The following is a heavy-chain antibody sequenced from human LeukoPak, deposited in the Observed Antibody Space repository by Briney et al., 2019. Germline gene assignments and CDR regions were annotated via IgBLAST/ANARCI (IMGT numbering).Heavy chain of an antibody. CDR2: ISAYNGNT. CDR1: GYTFTSYG. V-gene: IGHV1-18*01. Sequence: ASVKVSCMASGYTFTSYGISWVRQAPGQGLEWMGWISAYNGNTNYAQKLQGRVTMTTDTSTSTAYMELRSLRSDDTAVYYCARDPGIAAADTRTDYWGQGTLVTVSS. J-gene: IGHJ4*02. CDR3: ARDPGIAAADTRTDY. D-gene: IGHD6-13*01.